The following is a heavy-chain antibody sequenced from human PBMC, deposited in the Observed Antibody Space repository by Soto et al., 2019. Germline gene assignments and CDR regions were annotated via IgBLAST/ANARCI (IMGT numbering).Heavy chain of an antibody. J-gene: IGHJ2*01. CDR2: INGGNGYT. CDR1: GYSFVTYT. CDR3: ARNRDGFINRPYWFFDL. Sequence: ASVKVSCKASGYSFVTYTMHWLRQSPGQRLEWMGWINGGNGYTRSAQTFQGRVTFTRDTSANTAYMELSSLRSEDTAVYYCARNRDGFINRPYWFFDLWSRGTLVTVSS. V-gene: IGHV1-3*01. D-gene: IGHD5-12*01.